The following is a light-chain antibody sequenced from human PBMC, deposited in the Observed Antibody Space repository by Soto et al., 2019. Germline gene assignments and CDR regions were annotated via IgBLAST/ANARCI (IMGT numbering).Light chain of an antibody. Sequence: DIQMTQSPSTLSASVGDSVTITCRASQNIRNWLAWYQQKPGEAPNLLIYKASTLESGVPSRFSGSGSGTDFTLTISSLQPEDFATYYCLQKYFYPFTFGPGTKVDI. V-gene: IGKV1-5*03. CDR1: QNIRNW. J-gene: IGKJ3*01. CDR3: LQKYFYPFT. CDR2: KAS.